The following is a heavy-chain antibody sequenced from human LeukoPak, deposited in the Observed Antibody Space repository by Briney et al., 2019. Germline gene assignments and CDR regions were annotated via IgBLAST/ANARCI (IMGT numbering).Heavy chain of an antibody. CDR3: ARPQGWSSGYFNWFDP. V-gene: IGHV1-69*05. J-gene: IGHJ5*02. Sequence: ASVKVSCKASGGTFSSYAISWVRQAPGQGLEWMGGIIPIFGTANCAQKFQGRVTITTDESTSTAYMELSSLRSEDTAVYYCARPQGWSSGYFNWFDPWGQGTLVTVSS. CDR1: GGTFSSYA. CDR2: IIPIFGTA. D-gene: IGHD3-22*01.